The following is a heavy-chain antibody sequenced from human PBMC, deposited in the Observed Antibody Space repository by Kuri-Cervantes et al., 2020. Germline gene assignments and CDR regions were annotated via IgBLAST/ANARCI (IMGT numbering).Heavy chain of an antibody. D-gene: IGHD5-24*01. CDR1: GGSFSGYY. J-gene: IGHJ6*02. CDR2: INHSGST. V-gene: IGHV4-34*01. Sequence: SQTLSLTCAVYGGSFSGYYWSWIRQPPGKGLEWIGEINHSGSTNYNPSLKSRVTISVDTPKNQFSLKLSSVTAADTAVYYCARGSGYNYYYYYGMDVWGQGTTVTVSS. CDR3: ARGSGYNYYYYYGMDV.